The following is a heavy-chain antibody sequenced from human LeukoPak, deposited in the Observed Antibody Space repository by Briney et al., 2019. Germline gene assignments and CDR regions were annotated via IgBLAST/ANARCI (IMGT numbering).Heavy chain of an antibody. CDR2: ISSSSTI. Sequence: GGSLRLSCAASGFTFSSYAMHWVRQAPGKGLEWVSYISSSSTIYYADSVKGRFTISRDNAKNSLYLQMNSLRAEDTAVYYCARDLAARHPFDYWGQGTLVTVSS. J-gene: IGHJ4*02. CDR1: GFTFSSYA. V-gene: IGHV3-48*01. CDR3: ARDLAARHPFDY. D-gene: IGHD6-6*01.